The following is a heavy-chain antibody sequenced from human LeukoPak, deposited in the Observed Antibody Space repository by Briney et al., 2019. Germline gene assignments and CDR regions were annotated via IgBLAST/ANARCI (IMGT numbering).Heavy chain of an antibody. Sequence: GGSLRLSCAASGFTVSSNYMSWVRQAPGKGLEWVSVIYSGGGTYYADSVKGRFTISRDNSKNTLYLQMNSLRAEDTAVYYCARGRPGYYYGMDVWGQGTTVTVSS. CDR1: GFTVSSNY. CDR2: IYSGGGT. J-gene: IGHJ6*02. V-gene: IGHV3-53*01. CDR3: ARGRPGYYYGMDV.